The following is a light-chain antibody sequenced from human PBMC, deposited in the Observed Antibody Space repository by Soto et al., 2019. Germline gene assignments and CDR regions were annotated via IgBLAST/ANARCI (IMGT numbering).Light chain of an antibody. V-gene: IGLV2-14*01. Sequence: QSVLTQPASVSGSPGQSITISCTGTSSDVGGYNYVSWYQQHPGKAPKLMISGVSNRPSGVSNRFSGSKSGNTASLTISGLQTEDEADYYCISYTTSVTYVFGTGTKVTGL. CDR3: ISYTTSVTYV. CDR2: GVS. J-gene: IGLJ1*01. CDR1: SSDVGGYNY.